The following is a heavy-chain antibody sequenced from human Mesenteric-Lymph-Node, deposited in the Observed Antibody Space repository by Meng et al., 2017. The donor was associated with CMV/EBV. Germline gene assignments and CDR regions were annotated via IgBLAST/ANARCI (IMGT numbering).Heavy chain of an antibody. J-gene: IGHJ4*02. CDR2: INHSGST. CDR3: ARGGKWELLRRRPFDY. CDR1: GGSFSGYY. D-gene: IGHD1-26*01. Sequence: GSLRLSCAVYGGSFSGYYWSWIRQPPGKGLEWIGEINHSGSTNYNPSLKSRVTISVDTSKNQFSLKMSSVTAADTAVYYCARGGKWELLRRRPFDYWGQGTLVTVSS. V-gene: IGHV4-34*01.